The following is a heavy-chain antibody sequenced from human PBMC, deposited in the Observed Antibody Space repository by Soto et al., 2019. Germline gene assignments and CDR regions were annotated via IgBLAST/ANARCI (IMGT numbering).Heavy chain of an antibody. J-gene: IGHJ4*02. CDR2: INPNSGGT. D-gene: IGHD3-22*01. CDR1: GYTFIVYY. Sequence: GASVKVSCKASGYTFIVYYMHWVRQAPGQGLEWMGWINPNSGGTNYAQKFQGRVTMTRDTSISTAYMELSRLRSDDTAVYYCARGDSSGYCFDYWGQGTLVTVSS. V-gene: IGHV1-2*02. CDR3: ARGDSSGYCFDY.